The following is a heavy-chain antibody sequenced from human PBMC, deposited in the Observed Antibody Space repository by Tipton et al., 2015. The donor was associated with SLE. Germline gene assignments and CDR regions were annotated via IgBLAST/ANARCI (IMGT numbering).Heavy chain of an antibody. D-gene: IGHD3-16*01. CDR1: GGSISSYY. V-gene: IGHV4-59*08. Sequence: TLSLTCAVSGGSISSYYWSWIRQPPGKGLEWIGYIYYSGSTNYNPSLKSRVTISVDTPKNQFSLKLSSVTAADTAVYYCAGGNFSLNYWGQGTLVTVSS. CDR2: IYYSGST. CDR3: AGGNFSLNY. J-gene: IGHJ4*02.